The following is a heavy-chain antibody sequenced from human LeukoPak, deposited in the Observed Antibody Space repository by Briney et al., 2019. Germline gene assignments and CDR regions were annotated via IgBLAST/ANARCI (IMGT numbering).Heavy chain of an antibody. D-gene: IGHD5-12*01. Sequence: PGGSLRLSCTASGFTFSSYAMSWVRQAPGKGLEWVSAISGSDGSTYYADSVKGRFTISRDNSKNTLFLQMRRLRAEDTAVYYCARDTSGYDGDYYYAMDVWGQGTTVTVSS. CDR3: ARDTSGYDGDYYYAMDV. CDR1: GFTFSSYA. V-gene: IGHV3-23*01. J-gene: IGHJ6*02. CDR2: ISGSDGST.